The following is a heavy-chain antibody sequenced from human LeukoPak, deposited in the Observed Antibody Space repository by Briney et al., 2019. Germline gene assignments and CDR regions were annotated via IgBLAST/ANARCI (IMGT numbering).Heavy chain of an antibody. Sequence: GGSLRLSCAASGFTFSRFGMHWVRQAPGQGLEWVAFILYDGTKKYYADSVKGRFTISRDNSRNTLSLQMSSLRAEDTAVYYCASRIQLWLRWGQGTLVTVSS. J-gene: IGHJ4*02. CDR1: GFTFSRFG. V-gene: IGHV3-30*02. CDR2: ILYDGTKK. CDR3: ASRIQLWLR. D-gene: IGHD5-18*01.